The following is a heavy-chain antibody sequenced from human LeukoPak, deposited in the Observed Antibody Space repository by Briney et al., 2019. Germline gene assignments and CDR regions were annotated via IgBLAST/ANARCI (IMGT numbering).Heavy chain of an antibody. CDR1: GFTFSSNY. CDR2: IYSGGGT. Sequence: GESLRLSCAASGFTFSSNYMSWVRQAPGKGLEWVSVIYSGGGTDYADSVKGRFTISRDNSKNTLYLQMNTLRAEDTAMYYCARDRSGYYDYWGQGTLVTVSS. D-gene: IGHD3-22*01. CDR3: ARDRSGYYDY. J-gene: IGHJ4*02. V-gene: IGHV3-66*01.